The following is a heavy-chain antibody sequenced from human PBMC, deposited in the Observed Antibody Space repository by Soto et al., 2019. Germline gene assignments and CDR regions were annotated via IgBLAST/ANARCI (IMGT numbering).Heavy chain of an antibody. CDR1: GGTFSSYA. V-gene: IGHV1-58*02. J-gene: IGHJ4*02. D-gene: IGHD1-26*01. Sequence: GASVKVSCKASGGTFSSYAISWVRQARGQRLEWMGWIVVGSGHTNYAQKFQERLTITRDMSTSTAYMELSSLTLEDTAVYYCAAVQGGGATFHFWGPGTLVTAPQ. CDR2: IVVGSGHT. CDR3: AAVQGGGATFHF.